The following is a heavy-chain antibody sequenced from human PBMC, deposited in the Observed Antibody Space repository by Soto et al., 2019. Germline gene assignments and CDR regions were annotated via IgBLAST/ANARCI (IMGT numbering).Heavy chain of an antibody. D-gene: IGHD6-19*01. J-gene: IGHJ4*02. V-gene: IGHV3-9*01. CDR2: ISWNSGSI. CDR3: AKEAGYSSGWDFDY. Sequence: EVQLVESGGGLVQPGRSLRLSCAASGFTFDDYAMHWVRQAPGKGLEWVSGISWNSGSIGYADSVKGRFTISRDNAKNSLYLQMNSLRAEDTALYYCAKEAGYSSGWDFDYWGQGTLVTVSS. CDR1: GFTFDDYA.